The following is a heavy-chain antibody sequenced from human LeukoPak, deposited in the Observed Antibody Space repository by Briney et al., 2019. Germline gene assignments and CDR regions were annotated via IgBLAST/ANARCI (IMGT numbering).Heavy chain of an antibody. CDR2: IRYDGSTQ. D-gene: IGHD1-26*01. Sequence: PGGSLRLSCEASEFTFSSYGMHWVRQAPGKGLDWVAFIRYDGSTQYYADSVKGRFTISRDNSKNTLYLQMNSLRAEDAAVYYCAKCGGSYYHFDYWGQGTLVTVSS. V-gene: IGHV3-30*02. CDR3: AKCGGSYYHFDY. CDR1: EFTFSSYG. J-gene: IGHJ4*02.